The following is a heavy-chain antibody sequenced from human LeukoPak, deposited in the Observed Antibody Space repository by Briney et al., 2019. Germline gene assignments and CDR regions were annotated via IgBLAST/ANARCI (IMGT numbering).Heavy chain of an antibody. CDR3: ARASYSYDINGWVPFDY. CDR2: IYTSGST. J-gene: IGHJ4*02. CDR1: GNSISSGDNY. Sequence: SETLSLTCTVSGNSISSGDNYWSWIRQPAGKGLEWIGRIYTSGSTNYNPSLNSRVTISGDTSKNQFSLRLSSVTAADTAVYYCARASYSYDINGWVPFDYWGQGTLVTVSS. V-gene: IGHV4-61*02. D-gene: IGHD3-22*01.